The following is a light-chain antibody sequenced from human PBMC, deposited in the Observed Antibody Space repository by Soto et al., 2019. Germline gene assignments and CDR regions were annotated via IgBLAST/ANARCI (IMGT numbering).Light chain of an antibody. CDR3: QQYNNWPF. J-gene: IGKJ5*01. V-gene: IGKV3-15*01. CDR2: GAS. CDR1: QSVSSN. Sequence: EIVMTQSPATLSVSPGERATLSCRASQSVSSNLAWYLQKPGQAPRLLIYGASTRATGIPARFSGSGSGTEFTLTISSLQSEDFAVYYCQQYNNWPFFGQGTRLEIK.